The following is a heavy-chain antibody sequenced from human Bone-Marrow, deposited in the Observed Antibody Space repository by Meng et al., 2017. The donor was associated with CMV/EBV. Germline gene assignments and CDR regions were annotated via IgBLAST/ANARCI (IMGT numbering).Heavy chain of an antibody. D-gene: IGHD6-6*01. CDR2: ISYDGSNK. V-gene: IGHV3-30*04. Sequence: GESLKISCAASGFTFSSYAMHWVRQAPGKGLEWVAVISYDGSNKYYADSVKGRLTISRDNSKNTLYLQMNSLRAEDTAVYYCARAPRAARSSYYFDYWGQGTLVTVSS. J-gene: IGHJ4*02. CDR3: ARAPRAARSSYYFDY. CDR1: GFTFSSYA.